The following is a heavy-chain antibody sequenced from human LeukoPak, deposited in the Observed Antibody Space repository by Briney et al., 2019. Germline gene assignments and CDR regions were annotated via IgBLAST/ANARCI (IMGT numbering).Heavy chain of an antibody. J-gene: IGHJ4*02. CDR1: GGSISSSSYY. CDR3: ARHGRGSRGDFWSGYYTGVLGAYDY. Sequence: SETPSLTCTVSGGSISSSSYYWGWIRQPPGKGLEWIGSIYYSGSTYYNPSLKSRVTISVDTSKNQFSLKLSSVTAADTAVYYCARHGRGSRGDFWSGYYTGVLGAYDYWGQGTLVTVSS. V-gene: IGHV4-39*01. CDR2: IYYSGST. D-gene: IGHD3-3*01.